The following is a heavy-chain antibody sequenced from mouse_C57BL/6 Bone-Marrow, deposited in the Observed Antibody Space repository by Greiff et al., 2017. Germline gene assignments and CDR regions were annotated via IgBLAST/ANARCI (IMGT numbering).Heavy chain of an antibody. CDR3: ARWRLLGAY. J-gene: IGHJ3*01. CDR2: IHPNSGST. D-gene: IGHD2-13*01. Sequence: VQLQQPGAELVKPGASVQLSCKASGYTINSYWMHWVKQRPGQGLEWIGMIHPNSGSTNYNEKFKSKDTLTVDKSSSTAYMQLSSLTSEDSAVYYCARWRLLGAYWGQGTLVTVSA. V-gene: IGHV1-64*01. CDR1: GYTINSYW.